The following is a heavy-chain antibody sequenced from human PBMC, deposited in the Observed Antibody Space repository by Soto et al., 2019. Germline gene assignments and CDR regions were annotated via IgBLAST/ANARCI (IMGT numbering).Heavy chain of an antibody. CDR2: ISGGGNT. CDR3: AKQPFLAAPYYFDS. J-gene: IGHJ4*02. V-gene: IGHV3-23*01. Sequence: PGGSLRLSCSASGFTFSRSAMFWVRQAPGKGLEWVSDISGGGNTYYADSVKGRFTISRDNSQNTLYLQMNSLRVEDTAVYYCAKQPFLAAPYYFDSWGQGALVTVSS. D-gene: IGHD6-13*01. CDR1: GFTFSRSA.